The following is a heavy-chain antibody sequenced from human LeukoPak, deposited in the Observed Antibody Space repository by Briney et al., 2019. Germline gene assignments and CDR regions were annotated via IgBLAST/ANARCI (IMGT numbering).Heavy chain of an antibody. D-gene: IGHD3-10*01. CDR3: ATGRGSGNFNWFDP. J-gene: IGHJ5*02. CDR2: ISRGGSNT. V-gene: IGHV3-23*01. CDR1: GLTFSSYA. Sequence: GGSLRLSCTASGLTFSSYAMSWVRQAPGQGLEWVSVISRGGSNTYYADSVKGRFIISRDNSKNTLYLQMNSLGAEDTAVYYCATGRGSGNFNWFDPWGQGTLVTVSS.